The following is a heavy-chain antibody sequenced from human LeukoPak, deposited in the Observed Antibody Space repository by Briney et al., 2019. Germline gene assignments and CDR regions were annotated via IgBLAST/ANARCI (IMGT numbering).Heavy chain of an antibody. D-gene: IGHD2-2*01. V-gene: IGHV3-23*01. CDR1: GFTFSSYS. Sequence: GGSLRLSCAASGFTFSSYSMNWVRQAPGKGLEWVSAISGSGGSTYYADSVKGRFTISRDNSKNTLYLQMNSLRAEDTAVYYCAKGRKIIQLGPLLDFDYWGQGTLVTVSS. CDR3: AKGRKIIQLGPLLDFDY. CDR2: ISGSGGST. J-gene: IGHJ4*02.